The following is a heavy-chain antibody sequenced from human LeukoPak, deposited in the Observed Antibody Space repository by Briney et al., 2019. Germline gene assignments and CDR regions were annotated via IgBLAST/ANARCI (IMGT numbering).Heavy chain of an antibody. V-gene: IGHV3-48*04. Sequence: PGGSLRLSCAASGFTFSTYSMNWVRQAPGKGLDWVSYISGTSSTMYYADSVKGRFTISRDNAKNSLYLQMNSLRAEDTAVYYCARETAALQYWGQGTLVTVSS. CDR1: GFTFSTYS. D-gene: IGHD6-13*01. CDR3: ARETAALQY. J-gene: IGHJ4*02. CDR2: ISGTSSTM.